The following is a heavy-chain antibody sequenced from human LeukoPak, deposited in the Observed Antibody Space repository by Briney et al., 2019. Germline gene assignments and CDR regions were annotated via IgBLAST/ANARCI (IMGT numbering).Heavy chain of an antibody. Sequence: SVKVSCAASGGTFSSYAISWVRQAPGQGLEWMGAIIPIFGTANYAQSFQGRVTITADKSTSTAYMELSSLRSEDTAVYYCARALLWFGELSNWFDPWGQGTLVTVSS. D-gene: IGHD3-10*01. CDR2: IIPIFGTA. J-gene: IGHJ5*02. V-gene: IGHV1-69*06. CDR1: GGTFSSYA. CDR3: ARALLWFGELSNWFDP.